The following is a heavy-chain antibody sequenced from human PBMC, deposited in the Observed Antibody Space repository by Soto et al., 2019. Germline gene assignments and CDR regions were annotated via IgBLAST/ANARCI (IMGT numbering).Heavy chain of an antibody. CDR2: ITSTSTYI. V-gene: IGHV3-21*01. D-gene: IGHD2-21*02. Sequence: GGSLRLSCAASGFTFSSYTMHWVRQAPGKGLEWVASITSTSTYIYYTDSLKGRFTISRDNAKNSLYLQMNSLGPGDTAVYYCARDGARDRGDKGFDYWGQGTVVTVSS. J-gene: IGHJ4*02. CDR1: GFTFSSYT. CDR3: ARDGARDRGDKGFDY.